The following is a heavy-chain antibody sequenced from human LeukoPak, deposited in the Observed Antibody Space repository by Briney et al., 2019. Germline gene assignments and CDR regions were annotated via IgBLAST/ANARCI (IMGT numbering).Heavy chain of an antibody. CDR3: ARRSEFDNTHYHYFDY. Sequence: PSETLSLTCTVSGGSIDSRSYYWDWIRQAPGKGLEWIGTIYHNGSTEYNPSLKSRVAIFVDTSKNQFSLILHSVAAADTAVYYCARRSEFDNTHYHYFDYWGEGALDTVSS. D-gene: IGHD2-15*01. J-gene: IGHJ4*02. CDR2: IYHNGST. V-gene: IGHV4-39*01. CDR1: GGSIDSRSYY.